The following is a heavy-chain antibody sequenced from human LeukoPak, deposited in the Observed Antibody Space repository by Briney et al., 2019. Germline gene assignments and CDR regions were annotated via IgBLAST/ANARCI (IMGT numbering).Heavy chain of an antibody. Sequence: ASVKVSCKASGYTFTSYGISWVRQAPGQGLEWMGWISAYNGNTNYAQKLQGRVTITTDTSTSTAYMELKSLRSDDTAVYYCETDRELRRYYYYYMDVSGKGTTVTVSS. D-gene: IGHD1-26*01. CDR2: ISAYNGNT. J-gene: IGHJ6*03. V-gene: IGHV1-18*01. CDR3: ETDRELRRYYYYYMDV. CDR1: GYTFTSYG.